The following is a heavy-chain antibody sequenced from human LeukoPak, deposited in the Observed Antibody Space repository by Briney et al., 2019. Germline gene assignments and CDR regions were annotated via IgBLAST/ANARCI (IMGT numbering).Heavy chain of an antibody. Sequence: ASVKVSCKASGYTFTGNYMHWVRQAPGQGLEWMGWINPNSGGTNYAQKFQGRVTMTRDTSIGTAYMELNRLRSDDTAVYYCARGSYDSSDFEYFHHWGQGTLVTVSA. CDR3: ARGSYDSSDFEYFHH. D-gene: IGHD3-22*01. CDR1: GYTFTGNY. J-gene: IGHJ1*01. CDR2: INPNSGGT. V-gene: IGHV1-2*02.